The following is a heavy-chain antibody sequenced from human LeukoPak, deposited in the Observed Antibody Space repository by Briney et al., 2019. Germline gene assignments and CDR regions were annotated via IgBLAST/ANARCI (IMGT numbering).Heavy chain of an antibody. CDR2: INHSGST. CDR1: GGSFSGYY. CDR3: ARGSTVVPAAMRSFDY. D-gene: IGHD2-2*01. Sequence: PSETLSLTXAVYGGSFSGYYWSWIRQPPGKGLEWIGEINHSGSTNYNPSLKSRVTISVDTSKNQFSLKLSSVTAADTAVYYCARGSTVVPAAMRSFDYWGQGTLVTVSS. J-gene: IGHJ4*02. V-gene: IGHV4-34*01.